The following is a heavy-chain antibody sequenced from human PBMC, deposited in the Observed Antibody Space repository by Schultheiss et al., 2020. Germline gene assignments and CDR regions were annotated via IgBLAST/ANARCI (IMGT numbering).Heavy chain of an antibody. CDR3: AKTGPVAVRMHYFDY. J-gene: IGHJ4*02. CDR1: GFTFSSDG. Sequence: GGSLRLSCAASGFTFSSDGMHWVRQAPGKGREWVAVIWYDGSNKYYADSVKGRFTISRDNSKNTLYLQMNSLRAEDTAVYYCAKTGPVAVRMHYFDYWGQGTLVTVSS. CDR2: IWYDGSNK. D-gene: IGHD6-6*01. V-gene: IGHV3-30*02.